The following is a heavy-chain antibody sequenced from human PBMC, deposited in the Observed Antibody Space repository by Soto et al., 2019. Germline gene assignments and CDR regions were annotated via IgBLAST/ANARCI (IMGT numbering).Heavy chain of an antibody. Sequence: EVQLVESGGTLVQPGGSLRLSCAASGFTFNTYWMHWVRQAPGTGLVWVSRINSDGTRTTYADSVKGRFTISRDNAKKTLYRKMTSLRAEDTAVYSCTPVATNSYNGLDPWAREPWSPSPQ. J-gene: IGHJ5*02. CDR3: TPVATNSYNGLDP. CDR1: GFTFNTYW. D-gene: IGHD5-12*01. V-gene: IGHV3-74*01. CDR2: INSDGTRT.